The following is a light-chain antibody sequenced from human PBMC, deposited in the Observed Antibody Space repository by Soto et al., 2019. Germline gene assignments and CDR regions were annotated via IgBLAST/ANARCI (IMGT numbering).Light chain of an antibody. V-gene: IGKV3-20*01. Sequence: TQSPSSGSASVGDRVTIICRASQGISSWLAWYQQKPGQAPRLLIYGASSRATGIPDRFSGSGSGTDFTLTISRLEPEDFAVYYCHQYDSWTFGQGTKVEIK. CDR2: GAS. CDR3: HQYDSWT. J-gene: IGKJ1*01. CDR1: QGISSW.